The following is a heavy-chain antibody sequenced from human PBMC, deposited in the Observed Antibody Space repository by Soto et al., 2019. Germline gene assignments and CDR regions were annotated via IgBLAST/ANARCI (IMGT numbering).Heavy chain of an antibody. CDR1: GGSISSSNW. Sequence: QVQLQESGPGLVKPSGTLSLTCAVSGGSISSSNWWSWVRQPPGKGLEWIGESYHSGSTNYNPSLKSRVTISVDKSKNQFSLKLSSVTAADTAVYYCARVIAAAGTYYYYGMDVWGQGTTVTVSS. D-gene: IGHD6-13*01. CDR2: SYHSGST. V-gene: IGHV4-4*02. J-gene: IGHJ6*02. CDR3: ARVIAAAGTYYYYGMDV.